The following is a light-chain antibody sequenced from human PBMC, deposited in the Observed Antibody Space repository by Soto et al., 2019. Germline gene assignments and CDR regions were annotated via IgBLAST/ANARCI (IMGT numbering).Light chain of an antibody. CDR3: HQIYTPALS. Sequence: AGQLTQSPSSLSASVGDRVTVTCRASQGIRSAFACDQQKPGKVPKLLIHDASTWESGVPSRFTGSGSGTDFTLPTSRLQPEDFAIYYCHQIYTPALSFGGGT. CDR1: QGIRSA. V-gene: IGKV1-13*01. J-gene: IGKJ4*01. CDR2: DAS.